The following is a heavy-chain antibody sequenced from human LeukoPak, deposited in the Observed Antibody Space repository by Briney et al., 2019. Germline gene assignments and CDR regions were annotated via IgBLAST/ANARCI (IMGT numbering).Heavy chain of an antibody. D-gene: IGHD3-10*01. J-gene: IGHJ4*02. CDR1: EFTFSSYA. V-gene: IGHV3-30*04. CDR2: ISYDGSNK. Sequence: GGSLRLSCAASEFTFSSYAMHWVRQAPGKGLEWVAIISYDGSNKYYADSVKGRFTISRDNAKNSPYLQMNSLRAEDTAVYYCARDDSGFDYWGQGTLVTVSS. CDR3: ARDDSGFDY.